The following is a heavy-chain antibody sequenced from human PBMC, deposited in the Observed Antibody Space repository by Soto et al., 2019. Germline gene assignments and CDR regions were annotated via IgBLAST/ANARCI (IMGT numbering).Heavy chain of an antibody. CDR1: GGSISSYD. CDR3: ARGPRGYVYYHGMDV. V-gene: IGHV4-4*07. Sequence: SETLCLTCTVFGGSISSYDCSWIRQSAGKGLEWIGRIDTSGTTNYNPSLKSRVTMSVDASKNQFSLNLSSVTAADTAVYYCARGPRGYVYYHGMDVWGQGTPVT. CDR2: IDTSGTT. D-gene: IGHD3-10*01. J-gene: IGHJ6*02.